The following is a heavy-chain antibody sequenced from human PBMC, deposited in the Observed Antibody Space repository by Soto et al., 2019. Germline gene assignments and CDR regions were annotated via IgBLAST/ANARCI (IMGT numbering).Heavy chain of an antibody. D-gene: IGHD4-17*01. CDR3: AKDRIGGLLDY. CDR1: GFTFSSYG. J-gene: IGHJ4*02. Sequence: WGSLRLSCAASGFTFSSYGMHWVRQAPGKGLEWVAVISYDESNKYYADSVKGRFTISRDNSKNTLFLQMNSLRAEDTAVYYCAKDRIGGLLDYWGQGIQVTVSS. V-gene: IGHV3-30*18. CDR2: ISYDESNK.